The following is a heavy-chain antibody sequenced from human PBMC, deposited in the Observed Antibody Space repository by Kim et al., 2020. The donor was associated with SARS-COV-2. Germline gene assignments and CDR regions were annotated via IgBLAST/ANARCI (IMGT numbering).Heavy chain of an antibody. Sequence: SETLSLTCTVSGGSISSSSYYWGWIRQPPGKGLEWIGSIYYSGSTYYNPSLKSRVTISVDTSKNQFSLKLSSVTAADTAVYYYARRPTLFCSSTSCYDY. CDR1: GGSISSSSYY. D-gene: IGHD2-2*01. CDR2: IYYSGST. CDR3: ARRPTLFCSSTSCYDY. J-gene: IGHJ4*03. V-gene: IGHV4-39*01.